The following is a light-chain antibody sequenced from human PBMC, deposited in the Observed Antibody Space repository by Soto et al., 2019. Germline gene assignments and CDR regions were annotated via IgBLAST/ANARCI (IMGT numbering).Light chain of an antibody. CDR2: GAS. CDR1: QSVSSGK. Sequence: EIVLTKSPGTLSLSPGERATLSCRASQSVSSGKLAWYQQKPGQAPRLLIFGASGRATGIPDWFRGSGSGTDFSLTIRGLEPEESAVYYCQQYGSSLLTFGGGTKVEIK. V-gene: IGKV3-20*01. J-gene: IGKJ4*01. CDR3: QQYGSSLLT.